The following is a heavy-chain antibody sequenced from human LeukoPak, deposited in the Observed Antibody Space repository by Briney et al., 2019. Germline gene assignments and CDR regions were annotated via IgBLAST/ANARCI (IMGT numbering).Heavy chain of an antibody. CDR2: INSRGGLI. D-gene: IGHD2-8*01. V-gene: IGHV3-48*03. CDR3: ARENNGDRYYFDC. Sequence: GGSLRLSCVASGFSFSIYNMIWVRQAPGKGLEWVASINSRGGLIYYANSVKGRFTISRDNARNSLYLQLNSLRGEDTAVYYCARENNGDRYYFDCWGQGALVTVS. CDR1: GFSFSIYN. J-gene: IGHJ4*02.